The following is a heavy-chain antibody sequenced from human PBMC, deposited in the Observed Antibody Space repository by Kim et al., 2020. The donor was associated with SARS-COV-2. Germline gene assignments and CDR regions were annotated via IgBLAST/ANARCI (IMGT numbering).Heavy chain of an antibody. CDR2: LSSNSYYI. V-gene: IGHV3-21*01. D-gene: IGHD2-2*01. J-gene: IGHJ3*02. Sequence: GSLRLSCAASGFTFSRFTMNWVRQAPGKGLEWVSSLSSNSYYIYYADSLRGRFTISRDNARNSLYLEMNSLRAEDTAIYFCAREGGYCTSSACDAFDIWGQGTMVTVSS. CDR1: GFTFSRFT. CDR3: AREGGYCTSSACDAFDI.